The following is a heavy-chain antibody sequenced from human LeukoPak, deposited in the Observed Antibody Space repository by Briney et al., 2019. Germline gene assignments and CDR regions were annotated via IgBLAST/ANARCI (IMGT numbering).Heavy chain of an antibody. CDR3: ARDQRFLDYYYGMDV. J-gene: IGHJ6*02. CDR2: IYYSGST. V-gene: IGHV4-59*01. CDR1: GGSISSYY. D-gene: IGHD3-3*01. Sequence: SETLSLTCTVSGGSISSYYWSWIRQPPGKGLEWIGYIYYSGSTNYNPSLKSRVTISVDTSKNQFSLKLSSVTAADTAVYYCARDQRFLDYYYGMDVWGQGTTVTVSS.